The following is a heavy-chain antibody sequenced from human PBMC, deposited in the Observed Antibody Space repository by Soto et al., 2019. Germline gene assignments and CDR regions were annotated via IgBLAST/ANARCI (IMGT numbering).Heavy chain of an antibody. V-gene: IGHV1-8*01. Sequence: ASVKVSCKASGYTFTSYDINWVRQATGQGLEWMGWMNPNSGNTGYAQKFQGRVTMTRNTSISTAYMELSSLRSEDTAVYYCARTEMATIFYYYYGMDAWGQGTTVTVSS. CDR1: GYTFTSYD. J-gene: IGHJ6*02. CDR2: MNPNSGNT. D-gene: IGHD5-12*01. CDR3: ARTEMATIFYYYYGMDA.